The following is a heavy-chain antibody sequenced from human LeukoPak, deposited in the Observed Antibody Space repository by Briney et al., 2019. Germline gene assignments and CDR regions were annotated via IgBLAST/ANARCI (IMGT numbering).Heavy chain of an antibody. CDR3: AKENPRRGSGWYLNY. CDR2: ISYDGSNK. V-gene: IGHV3-30*18. J-gene: IGHJ4*02. Sequence: GGSLRLSCAASGFTFSSYGMHWVRQAPGKGLEWAAVISYDGSNKYYADSVKGRFTISRDNSKNTLYLQMNSLRAEDTAVYYCAKENPRRGSGWYLNYWGQGTLVTVSS. D-gene: IGHD6-19*01. CDR1: GFTFSSYG.